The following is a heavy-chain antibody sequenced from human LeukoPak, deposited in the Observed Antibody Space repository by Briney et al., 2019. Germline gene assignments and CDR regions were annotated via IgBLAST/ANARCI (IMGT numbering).Heavy chain of an antibody. J-gene: IGHJ5*02. V-gene: IGHV3-7*01. CDR2: IKQDGSEK. Sequence: GSLRLSCAASGFTFSDYYMSWVRQAPGKGLEWVANIKQDGSEKYYVDSVKGRFTISRDNAKNSLYLQMNSLRAEDTAVYYCARDREVRGVRHWFDPWGQGTLVTVSS. CDR3: ARDREVRGVRHWFDP. CDR1: GFTFSDYY. D-gene: IGHD3-10*01.